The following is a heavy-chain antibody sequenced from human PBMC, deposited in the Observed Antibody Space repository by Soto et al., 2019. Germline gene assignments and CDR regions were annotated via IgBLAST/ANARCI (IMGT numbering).Heavy chain of an antibody. Sequence: PGGSLRLSCAASGFTFSSYSMNWVRQAPGKGLEWVSYISSSSSTIYYADSVKGRFTISRDNAKNSLYLQMNSLRDEDTAVYYCATITMIVVVPGMDVWGQGTTVTVSS. CDR1: GFTFSSYS. J-gene: IGHJ6*02. CDR3: ATITMIVVVPGMDV. D-gene: IGHD3-22*01. CDR2: ISSSSSTI. V-gene: IGHV3-48*02.